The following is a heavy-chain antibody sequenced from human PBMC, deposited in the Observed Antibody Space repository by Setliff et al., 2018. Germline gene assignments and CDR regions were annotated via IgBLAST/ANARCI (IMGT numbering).Heavy chain of an antibody. J-gene: IGHJ4*02. V-gene: IGHV4-39*01. CDR2: IHYRGTT. CDR3: ARTRTYRYFDY. D-gene: IGHD1-1*01. CDR1: GASISSGTYY. Sequence: SETLSLTCTVSGASISSGTYYWAWIRQPPGKGLEWIGRIHYRGTTYSNASLASRLTISVDTAKNRFSLKLTSVTAADTAVYYCARTRTYRYFDYWGQGTRVTVS.